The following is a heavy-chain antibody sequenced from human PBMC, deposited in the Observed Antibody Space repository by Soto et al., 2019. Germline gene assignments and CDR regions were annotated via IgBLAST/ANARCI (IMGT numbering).Heavy chain of an antibody. CDR2: IWYDGSNK. V-gene: IGHV3-33*01. J-gene: IGHJ6*02. D-gene: IGHD6-13*01. CDR3: ARDMYSSSWSDIYYYYGMDV. Sequence: GGSLRLSCAASGFTFSSYGMHWVRQAPGKGLEWVAVIWYDGSNKYYADSVKGRFTISRDNSKNTLYLQMNSLRAEDTAVYYCARDMYSSSWSDIYYYYGMDVWGQGTTVTVSS. CDR1: GFTFSSYG.